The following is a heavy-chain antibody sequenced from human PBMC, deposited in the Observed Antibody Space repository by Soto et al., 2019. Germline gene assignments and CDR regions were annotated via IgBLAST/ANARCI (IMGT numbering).Heavy chain of an antibody. CDR3: ARDQAVFPSPFDY. CDR1: GYTFASYG. Sequence: QVLVVQSGAEVKKPGASVDVTCKVSGYTFASYGISWVRQAPGQGLQWIGWISGYNGDTRYAQQFQGRVTMTTDTSTNTAYLELRSLRSDDTAVYYFARDQAVFPSPFDYGGQGTRGTVSS. J-gene: IGHJ4*02. V-gene: IGHV1-18*01. CDR2: ISGYNGDT.